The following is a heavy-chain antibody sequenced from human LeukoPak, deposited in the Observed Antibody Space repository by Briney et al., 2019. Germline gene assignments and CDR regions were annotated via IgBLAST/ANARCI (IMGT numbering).Heavy chain of an antibody. J-gene: IGHJ4*02. CDR2: ISSSSSTI. CDR3: AREGSSGWYPTWDY. Sequence: PGGSLRLSCAASGFTFSSYSMNWVRQAPGKGLEWVSYISSSSSTIYYADSVKGRFTISRDNAKNSLYLQMNSLRAEDTAVYYCAREGSSGWYPTWDYWGQGTLVTVSS. CDR1: GFTFSSYS. V-gene: IGHV3-48*04. D-gene: IGHD6-19*01.